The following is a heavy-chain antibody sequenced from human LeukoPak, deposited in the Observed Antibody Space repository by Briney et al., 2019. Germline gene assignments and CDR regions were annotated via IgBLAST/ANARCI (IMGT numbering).Heavy chain of an antibody. Sequence: VASVKVSCKASGYSFTSYGISWVRQAPGQGLEWMGWISAYNGNTNYAQKLQGRVTMTTDTSTSTAYMELSSLRSEDTAVYYCARQGWSYDFWSSEVDVWGKGTTVTVSS. CDR2: ISAYNGNT. CDR1: GYSFTSYG. CDR3: ARQGWSYDFWSSEVDV. J-gene: IGHJ6*04. V-gene: IGHV1-18*01. D-gene: IGHD3-3*01.